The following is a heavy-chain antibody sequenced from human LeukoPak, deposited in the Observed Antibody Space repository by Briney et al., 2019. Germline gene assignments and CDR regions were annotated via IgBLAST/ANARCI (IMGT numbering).Heavy chain of an antibody. V-gene: IGHV3-23*01. D-gene: IGHD4-17*01. CDR1: GFTFSSYA. Sequence: GGSLRLSCAASGFTFSSYAMSWVRQAPGKGREWVSAISGSGGSTYYADSVKGRFTISRDNSKNTLYLQMNSLRAEDTAVYYCAKDGSDYGDYFDYWGQGTLVTVSS. CDR3: AKDGSDYGDYFDY. J-gene: IGHJ4*02. CDR2: ISGSGGST.